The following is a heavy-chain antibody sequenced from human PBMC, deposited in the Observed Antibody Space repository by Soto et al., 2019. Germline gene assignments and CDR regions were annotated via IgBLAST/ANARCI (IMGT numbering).Heavy chain of an antibody. D-gene: IGHD3-10*01. CDR2: ISGSGGST. Sequence: GGSLRLSCAASGFTFSSYAMSWVRQAPGKGLEWVSAISGSGGSTYYADSVKGRFTISRDNSKNTLYLQMNSLRAEDTAVYYCAKDQGYYGSGKKGWFDPWGQGTLVTVSS. V-gene: IGHV3-23*01. J-gene: IGHJ5*02. CDR3: AKDQGYYGSGKKGWFDP. CDR1: GFTFSSYA.